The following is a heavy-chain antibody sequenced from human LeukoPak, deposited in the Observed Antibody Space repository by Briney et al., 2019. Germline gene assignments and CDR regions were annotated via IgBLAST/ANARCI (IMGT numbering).Heavy chain of an antibody. CDR3: AYTAMAWGFDY. Sequence: SETLSLTCTVSGGSISSGSYYWSWIRQPAGKGLEWIGRIYTSGSTNYNPSLKSRVTISVDTSKNQFSLKVSSVTAADTAVYYCAYTAMAWGFDYWGQGTLVTVSS. D-gene: IGHD5-18*01. V-gene: IGHV4-61*02. J-gene: IGHJ4*02. CDR2: IYTSGST. CDR1: GGSISSGSYY.